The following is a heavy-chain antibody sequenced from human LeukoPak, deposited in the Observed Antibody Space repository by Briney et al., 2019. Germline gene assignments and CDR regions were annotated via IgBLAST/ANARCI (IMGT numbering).Heavy chain of an antibody. Sequence: SETLSLTCTVSGYSITSDYYWGWIRQPPGKGLEWIGSIYHSGSTYYNPSLKSRVTISVDTSRKQFSLKLSSVTAADTAVYYCARHVGFITMVRGVINNNWFDPWGQGTLVTVSS. CDR1: GYSITSDYY. CDR3: ARHVGFITMVRGVINNNWFDP. D-gene: IGHD3-10*01. J-gene: IGHJ5*02. V-gene: IGHV4-38-2*02. CDR2: IYHSGST.